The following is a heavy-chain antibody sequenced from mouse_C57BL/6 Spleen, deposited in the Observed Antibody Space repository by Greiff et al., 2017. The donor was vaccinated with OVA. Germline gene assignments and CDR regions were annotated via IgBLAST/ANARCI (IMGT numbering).Heavy chain of an antibody. Sequence: QVQLQQPGAELVKPGASVKLSCKASGYTFTSYWMHWVKQRPGQGLEWIGMIHPNSGSTNYNEKFKSKATLTVDKSSSTAYMQLSSLTSEDSAVYYCARETYGYDDAMDYWGQGTSVTVSS. V-gene: IGHV1-64*01. CDR1: GYTFTSYW. CDR2: IHPNSGST. D-gene: IGHD2-2*01. CDR3: ARETYGYDDAMDY. J-gene: IGHJ4*01.